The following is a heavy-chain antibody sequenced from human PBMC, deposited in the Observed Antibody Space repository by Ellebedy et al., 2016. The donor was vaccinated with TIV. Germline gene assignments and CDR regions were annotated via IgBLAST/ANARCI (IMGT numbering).Heavy chain of an antibody. D-gene: IGHD3-10*01. CDR2: IGSRSGIF. Sequence: PGGSLRLSCAASGFTFSTYSMNWVRQAPGKGLELISYIGSRSGIFHYADSVKGRFTISRDNAKNSLYLQVNSLRDEDTAVYYCARGGGSGTYYSFDYWGRGTLVTVSS. V-gene: IGHV3-48*02. CDR3: ARGGGSGTYYSFDY. J-gene: IGHJ4*02. CDR1: GFTFSTYS.